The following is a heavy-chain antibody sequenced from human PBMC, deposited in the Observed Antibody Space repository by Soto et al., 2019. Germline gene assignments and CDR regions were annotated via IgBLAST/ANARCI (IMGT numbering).Heavy chain of an antibody. CDR1: GGYISSGGYY. CDR3: ARDVRVTQRAFDI. D-gene: IGHD3-10*02. CDR2: IYYSGST. V-gene: IGHV4-31*03. Sequence: QVQLQESGPGLVKPSQILSLTCTVSGGYISSGGYYWSWIRQHPGKGLEWIGYIYYSGSTYYNPSLKSGVTTSADTPKNQFALKLSSVTAAYTAVYYWARDVRVTQRAFDIRGQSTMLTVSS. J-gene: IGHJ3*02.